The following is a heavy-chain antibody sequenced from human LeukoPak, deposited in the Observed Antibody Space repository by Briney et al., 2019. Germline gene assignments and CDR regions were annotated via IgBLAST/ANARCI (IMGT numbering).Heavy chain of an antibody. Sequence: GTSLRLSCAASGFTFTNYGMHWVRQAPGKGLEWVANIKQDGSEKYYVDSARGRFTISRDNSKNTLYLQMNSLRAEDTAVYYCAKEVTYDSSGYYYRYWGQGTLVIVSS. V-gene: IGHV3-7*05. CDR1: GFTFTNYG. CDR3: AKEVTYDSSGYYYRY. CDR2: IKQDGSEK. J-gene: IGHJ4*02. D-gene: IGHD3-22*01.